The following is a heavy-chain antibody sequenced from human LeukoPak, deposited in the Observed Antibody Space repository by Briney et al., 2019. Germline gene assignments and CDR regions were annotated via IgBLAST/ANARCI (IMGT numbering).Heavy chain of an antibody. CDR1: GGSISSYY. J-gene: IGHJ4*02. CDR3: ARLDRSGSYFKA. D-gene: IGHD1-26*01. V-gene: IGHV4-4*07. CDR2: IYTSGST. Sequence: SETLSLTCTVSGGSISSYYWSWIRQPAGKGLEWIGRIYTSGSTNYNPSLKSRVTISVDTSKNQFSLKLSSVTAADTAVYYCARLDRSGSYFKAWGQGTLVTVSS.